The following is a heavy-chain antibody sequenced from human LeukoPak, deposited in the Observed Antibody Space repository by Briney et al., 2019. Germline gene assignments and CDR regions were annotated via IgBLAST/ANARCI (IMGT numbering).Heavy chain of an antibody. V-gene: IGHV1-69*05. CDR3: ARDSSKSGSYSGYFDY. CDR2: IIPIFGTA. J-gene: IGHJ4*02. Sequence: SVKVSCKASGGTFSSYAISWVRQAPGQGLEWMGGIIPIFGTANYAQKFQGRVTITTDESTSTAYMELSSPRSEGTAVYYCARDSSKSGSYSGYFDYWGQGTLVTVSS. D-gene: IGHD1-26*01. CDR1: GGTFSSYA.